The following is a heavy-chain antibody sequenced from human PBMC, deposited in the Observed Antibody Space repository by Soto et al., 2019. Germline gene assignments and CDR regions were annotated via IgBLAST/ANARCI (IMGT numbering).Heavy chain of an antibody. J-gene: IGHJ4*02. CDR3: AGDLVPGYTVISDY. D-gene: IGHD5-12*01. CDR1: GYTFSNYG. CDR2: ISAYNGNT. V-gene: IGHV1-18*01. Sequence: QVQLVQSGAEVKKPGASVKVSCKTSGYTFSNYGINWVRQAPGQGLEWMGWISAYNGNTNLAQKLQGRVSLTTDTXXTTAYMVLRSLTSDSAAVYYCAGDLVPGYTVISDYSGQGTLVTVSS.